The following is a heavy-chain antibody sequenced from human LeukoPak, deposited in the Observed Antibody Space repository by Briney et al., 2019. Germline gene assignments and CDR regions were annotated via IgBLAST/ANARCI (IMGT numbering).Heavy chain of an antibody. V-gene: IGHV3-7*01. Sequence: GGSLRLSCAASGFTFSSYWMSWVRQAPGKGLEWVANIKQDGSEKNYVDSVKGRFTISRDNAKTSLYLQMNSLRAEDTAVHYCARSLWPEDYWGQGALVTVSS. CDR2: IKQDGSEK. D-gene: IGHD5-18*01. J-gene: IGHJ4*02. CDR3: ARSLWPEDY. CDR1: GFTFSSYW.